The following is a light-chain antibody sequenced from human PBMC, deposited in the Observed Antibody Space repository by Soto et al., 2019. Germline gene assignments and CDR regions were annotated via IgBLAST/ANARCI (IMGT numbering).Light chain of an antibody. CDR1: QSVSSSY. V-gene: IGKV3-20*01. CDR3: QHYGSSPGT. J-gene: IGKJ1*01. CDR2: GAS. Sequence: EIVWTQSPGTLSLSPGERATLSCRASQSVSSSYLAWYQQKPGQAPRLLIYGASSRATGIPDRFSGSGSGTDFTLTISRLEPEDFAVYYCQHYGSSPGTFGQGTKVDI.